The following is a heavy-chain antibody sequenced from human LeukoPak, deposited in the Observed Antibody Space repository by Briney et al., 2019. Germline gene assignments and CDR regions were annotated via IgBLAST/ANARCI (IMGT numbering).Heavy chain of an antibody. CDR1: GGSIISSSSYY. Sequence: SETLSLTCTVSGGSIISSSSYYWGWIRQPPGKGLEWIGSLDYSGNTYYNPSLKSRVTISVDTSKNQFSLKLSSVTAADTAVYYCARHTYYYDSSGYYYNWFDPWGQGTLVTVSS. CDR2: LDYSGNT. V-gene: IGHV4-39*01. CDR3: ARHTYYYDSSGYYYNWFDP. J-gene: IGHJ5*02. D-gene: IGHD3-22*01.